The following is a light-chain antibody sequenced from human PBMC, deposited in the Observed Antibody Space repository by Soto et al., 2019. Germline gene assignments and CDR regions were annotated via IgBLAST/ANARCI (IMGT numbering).Light chain of an antibody. J-gene: IGKJ1*01. CDR1: QSVSSNY. CDR3: QQYGDSSWT. V-gene: IGKV3-20*01. CDR2: GAS. Sequence: EIVLTQSPGTLSLSPGDRATISCRASQSVSSNYLAWYQQQKPGQAPRLLIYGASSRATGVPDRFSGSGSGTDFTLAISRLEPEDFVVYYCQQYGDSSWTFGQGTKVDIK.